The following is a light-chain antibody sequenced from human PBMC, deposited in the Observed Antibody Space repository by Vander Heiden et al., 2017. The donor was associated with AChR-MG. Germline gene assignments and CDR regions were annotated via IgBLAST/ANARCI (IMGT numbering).Light chain of an antibody. Sequence: EIVLPQSPATLSLSPGERATLSCRASESVSDHLAWYQQKPGQAPRLLIYDASTRAPGIPARFSGSGSGTDFTLTISNLEPEDFAVYYCHQRGNWPPFTFGPGTRVDI. V-gene: IGKV3-11*01. CDR3: HQRGNWPPFT. CDR2: DAS. CDR1: ESVSDH. J-gene: IGKJ3*01.